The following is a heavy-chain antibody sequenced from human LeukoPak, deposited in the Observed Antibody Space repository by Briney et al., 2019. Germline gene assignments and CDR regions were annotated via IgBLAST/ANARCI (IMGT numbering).Heavy chain of an antibody. J-gene: IGHJ4*02. D-gene: IGHD4-23*01. Sequence: GRSLRLSCAASGFTFSSYGMHWVRQAPGKGLEWVAVISYDGSNKYYADSVKGRFTISRDNSKNTLYLQMNSLRAEDTAVYYCANLLRWEPYWGQGTLVTASS. CDR3: ANLLRWEPY. CDR2: ISYDGSNK. V-gene: IGHV3-30*18. CDR1: GFTFSSYG.